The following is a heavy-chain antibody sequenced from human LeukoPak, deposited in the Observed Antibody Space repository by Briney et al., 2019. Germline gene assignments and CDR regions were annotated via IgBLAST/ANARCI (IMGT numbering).Heavy chain of an antibody. CDR3: ARSRSVPGYCSSTSCPKDYYMDV. J-gene: IGHJ6*03. D-gene: IGHD2-2*01. CDR1: GGSISSYY. V-gene: IGHV4-4*09. CDR2: IYTSGST. Sequence: PSETLSLTCTVSGGSISSYYWSWIRQPPGKGLEWIGYIYTSGSTNYNPSLKSRVTISVDTSKNQFSLNLSSVTAADTAVYYCARSRSVPGYCSSTSCPKDYYMDVWGKGTTVTVSS.